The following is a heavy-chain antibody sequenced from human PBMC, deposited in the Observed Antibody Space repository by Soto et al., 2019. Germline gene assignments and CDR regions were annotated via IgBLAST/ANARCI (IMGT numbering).Heavy chain of an antibody. CDR3: AKANYDSSGYPKDAFDF. Sequence: GGSLRLSCAASGFTFSSYAMSWVRQAPGKGLEWVSAISGSGGSTYYADSVKGRFTISRDNSKNTLYLQMNSLRAEDTAVYYCAKANYDSSGYPKDAFDFRGQGTMDTVSS. CDR2: ISGSGGST. D-gene: IGHD3-22*01. CDR1: GFTFSSYA. J-gene: IGHJ3*01. V-gene: IGHV3-23*01.